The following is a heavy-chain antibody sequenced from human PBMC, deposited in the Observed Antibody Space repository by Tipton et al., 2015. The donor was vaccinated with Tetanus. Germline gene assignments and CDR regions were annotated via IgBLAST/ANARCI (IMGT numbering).Heavy chain of an antibody. Sequence: TLSLTCTVSGGSMRGDHWSWIRQPPGKGLEWLGHTYDSGRINYNPSLKSPVTISVDASRNQFSLTLNSVTAADPAVYFCAGYRVGWGGRGYWGQGTLVTVSS. CDR1: GGSMRGDH. CDR3: AGYRVGWGGRGY. D-gene: IGHD5-24*01. V-gene: IGHV4-59*07. J-gene: IGHJ4*02. CDR2: TYDSGRI.